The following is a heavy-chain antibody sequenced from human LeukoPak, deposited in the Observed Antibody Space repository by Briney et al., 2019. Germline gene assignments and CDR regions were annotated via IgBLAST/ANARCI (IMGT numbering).Heavy chain of an antibody. D-gene: IGHD2-2*01. CDR1: GYTFTGYY. CDR3: ARERVYQPESYPDSDY. CDR2: INPNSGGT. J-gene: IGHJ4*02. Sequence: ASVKVSCKASGYTFTGYYMHWVRQAPGQGLEWMGWINPNSGGTNYAQKFQGRVTMTRDTSISTAYMELSRLRSDDTAVYYCARERVYQPESYPDSDYWGQGTLVTVSS. V-gene: IGHV1-2*02.